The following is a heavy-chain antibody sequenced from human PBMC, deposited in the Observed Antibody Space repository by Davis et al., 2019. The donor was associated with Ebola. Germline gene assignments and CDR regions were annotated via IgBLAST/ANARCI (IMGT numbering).Heavy chain of an antibody. D-gene: IGHD3-22*01. CDR2: IYSGGST. CDR3: ARDFGYYDSSGYYYWYYGMDV. V-gene: IGHV3-66*01. Sequence: GESLKISCAASGFTVSSNYMSWVRQAPGKGLEWVSVIYSGGSTYYADSVKGRFTISRDNSKNTPYLQMNSLRAEDTAVYYCARDFGYYDSSGYYYWYYGMDVWGQGTTVTVSS. CDR1: GFTVSSNY. J-gene: IGHJ6*02.